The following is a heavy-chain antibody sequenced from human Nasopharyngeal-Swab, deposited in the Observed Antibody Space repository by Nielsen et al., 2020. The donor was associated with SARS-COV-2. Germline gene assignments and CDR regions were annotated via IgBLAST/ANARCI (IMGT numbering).Heavy chain of an antibody. CDR2: IYYSGST. CDR1: GGSISSSSYY. J-gene: IGHJ3*02. CDR3: ARHRGYYYGSGSYPSHAFDI. V-gene: IGHV4-39*01. Sequence: SETLSLTCTVSGGSISSSSYYWGWIRQPPGKGLEWIGSIYYSGSTYYNPSLKNRVTISVDTSKNQFSLKLGSVTAADTAVYYCARHRGYYYGSGSYPSHAFDIWGQGTMVTVSS. D-gene: IGHD3-10*01.